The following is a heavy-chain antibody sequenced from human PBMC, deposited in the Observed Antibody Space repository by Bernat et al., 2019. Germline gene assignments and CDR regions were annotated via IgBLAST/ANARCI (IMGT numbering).Heavy chain of an antibody. CDR1: GFTFSSYA. J-gene: IGHJ4*02. Sequence: QVQLVESGGGVVQPGRSLRLSCAASGFTFSSYAMHWVRQAPGKGLEWVAVISYDGSNKYYADSVKGRFTISRDNSKNTLYLQMNSLRAEDTAVYYCARGGLWSGYDYDYWGQGTLVTVSS. V-gene: IGHV3-30-3*01. CDR3: ARGGLWSGYDYDY. D-gene: IGHD5-12*01. CDR2: ISYDGSNK.